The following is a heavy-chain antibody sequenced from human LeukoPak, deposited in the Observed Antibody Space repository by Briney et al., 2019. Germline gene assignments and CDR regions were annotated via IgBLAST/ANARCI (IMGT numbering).Heavy chain of an antibody. V-gene: IGHV1-2*02. Sequence: ASVKVSCKASGYTFTDYYMHWVRQAPGQGLEWMGWINPNSGATIYAQKFQGRVTMTRDSSISTAYMEVSRLTSDDTAVYLCATTFSSGWYFHYWGQGTLVTVSS. J-gene: IGHJ4*02. CDR2: INPNSGAT. D-gene: IGHD6-19*01. CDR1: GYTFTDYY. CDR3: ATTFSSGWYFHY.